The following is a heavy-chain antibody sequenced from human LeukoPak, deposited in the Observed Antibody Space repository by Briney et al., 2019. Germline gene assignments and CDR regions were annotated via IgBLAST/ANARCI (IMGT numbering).Heavy chain of an antibody. CDR3: AKGSVVADIYFDS. V-gene: IGHV3-23*01. Sequence: PGGSLRLSCAASGFSFNTYAMNWVRQAPGKGLEWVSTITGSGDDTYYADSARGRFTISRDNSKNTLYLQMNTLRVEDTAVYYCAKGSVVADIYFDSWGQGTLATVSP. D-gene: IGHD2-15*01. J-gene: IGHJ4*02. CDR1: GFSFNTYA. CDR2: ITGSGDDT.